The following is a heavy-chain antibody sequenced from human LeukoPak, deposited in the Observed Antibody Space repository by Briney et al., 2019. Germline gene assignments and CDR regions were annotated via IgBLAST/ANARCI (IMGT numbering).Heavy chain of an antibody. CDR1: GYTFTSYG. Sequence: ASVKVSCKASGYTFTSYGISWVRQAPGQGLEWMGWISAYNGNTNYAQKLQGRVTMTTDTSTSTAYMELRSLRSYDTAVYYCARGRLVVVITPFDYWGPGTLVTVSS. CDR2: ISAYNGNT. CDR3: ARGRLVVVITPFDY. J-gene: IGHJ4*02. V-gene: IGHV1-18*01. D-gene: IGHD3-22*01.